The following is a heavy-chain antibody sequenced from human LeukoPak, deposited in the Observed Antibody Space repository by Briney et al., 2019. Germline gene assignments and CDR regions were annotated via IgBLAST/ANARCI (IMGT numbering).Heavy chain of an antibody. D-gene: IGHD3-10*01. CDR1: GYTFTSYW. Sequence: GASVKVSCKASGYTFTSYWIGWVRQMPGKGLEWMGIIYPNDSDTRYSPSFQGQVIISADKSISTAYLQWSSLKASDTAMYYCARLATLMVRGVIEAYYYMDVWGKGTTVTLSS. CDR3: ARLATLMVRGVIEAYYYMDV. CDR2: IYPNDSDT. V-gene: IGHV5-51*01. J-gene: IGHJ6*03.